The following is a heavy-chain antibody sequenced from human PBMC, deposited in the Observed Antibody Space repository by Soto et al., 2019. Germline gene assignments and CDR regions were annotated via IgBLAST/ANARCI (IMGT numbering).Heavy chain of an antibody. J-gene: IGHJ4*02. CDR2: ISYDGSNK. V-gene: IGHV3-30*18. CDR1: GFTFSSYG. D-gene: IGHD3-3*01. CDR3: AKSGVVGYPFDY. Sequence: QVQLVESGGGVVQPGMSLRLSCAASGFTFSSYGMHWVRQAPGKGLEWVAVISYDGSNKYYADSVKGRFTITRDNSKNTLYLQMTSLRAEDTAVYYCAKSGVVGYPFDYWGQGTLVTVSS.